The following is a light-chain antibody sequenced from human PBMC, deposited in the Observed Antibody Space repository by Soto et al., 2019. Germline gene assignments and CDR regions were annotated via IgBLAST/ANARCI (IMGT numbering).Light chain of an antibody. CDR3: QQYGNSPPYT. CDR1: QSVSSSF. J-gene: IGKJ2*01. CDR2: GAS. V-gene: IGKV3-20*01. Sequence: EIVLTQSPGTLSLSPGEGATLSCRASQSVSSSFLAWYQQKPGQAPRLLIYGASSRAKGIPDRFSGSGSGTDFTLTISRLEPEDFAVYYCQQYGNSPPYTFGQGTKLEIK.